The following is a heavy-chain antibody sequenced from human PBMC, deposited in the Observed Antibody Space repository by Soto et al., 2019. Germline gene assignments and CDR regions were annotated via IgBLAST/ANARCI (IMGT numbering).Heavy chain of an antibody. V-gene: IGHV4-59*01. Sequence: PSETLSLTCTVSCGSISSYYWSWIRQPPGKGLEWIGYIYYSGSTNYNPSLKSRVTISVDTSKNQFSLKLSSVTAADTAVYYCARDLTWFDPWGQGTLVTVSS. CDR2: IYYSGST. CDR1: CGSISSYY. J-gene: IGHJ5*02. CDR3: ARDLTWFDP.